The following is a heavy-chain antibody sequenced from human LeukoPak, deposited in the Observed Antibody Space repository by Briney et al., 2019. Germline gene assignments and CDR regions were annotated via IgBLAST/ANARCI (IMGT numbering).Heavy chain of an antibody. CDR2: IKQDGSEK. CDR3: AREFIAVPGTKGKRFDY. D-gene: IGHD6-13*01. V-gene: IGHV3-7*01. Sequence: GGSLRLSGAASGFTFSSYWMSWVRQAPGKGLEWVANIKQDGSEKYYVDSVKGRFTISRDNAKNSLYLQMNSLRAEDTAIYYCAREFIAVPGTKGKRFDYWGQGTLVTVSS. CDR1: GFTFSSYW. J-gene: IGHJ4*02.